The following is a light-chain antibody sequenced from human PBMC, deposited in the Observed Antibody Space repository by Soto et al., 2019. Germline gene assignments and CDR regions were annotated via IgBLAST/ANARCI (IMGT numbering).Light chain of an antibody. J-gene: IGLJ1*01. Sequence: QSALTQPPSVSGSPGQSVAISCTGTSSDVGSYNRVSWYQQPPGAAPKLMIYEVSNRPSGVPDRFSGSKSGNTASLTISGLQAEDEADYYCNSYTGRTTYVFGTGTTVTAL. CDR3: NSYTGRTTYV. CDR2: EVS. V-gene: IGLV2-18*02. CDR1: SSDVGSYNR.